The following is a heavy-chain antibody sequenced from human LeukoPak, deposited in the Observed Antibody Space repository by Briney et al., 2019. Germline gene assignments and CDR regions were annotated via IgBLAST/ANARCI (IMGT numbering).Heavy chain of an antibody. Sequence: GGSLRLSCAASGFTFSSYWMHWVRQAPGKGLEWVSDISWNSGSIGYADSVKGRFTISRDNAKNSLYLQMNSLRAEDTALYYCAKDVYYYDSSGAFDPWGQGTLVTVSS. V-gene: IGHV3-9*01. D-gene: IGHD3-22*01. CDR1: GFTFSSYW. J-gene: IGHJ5*02. CDR2: ISWNSGSI. CDR3: AKDVYYYDSSGAFDP.